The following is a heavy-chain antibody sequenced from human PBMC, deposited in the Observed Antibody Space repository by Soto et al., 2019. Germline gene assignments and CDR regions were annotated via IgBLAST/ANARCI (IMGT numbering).Heavy chain of an antibody. CDR3: ARDLSGAFGGVIVNDAFDI. CDR1: GDSIHTAYY. Sequence: SEPLSLTRTVSGDSIHTAYYWSSIRPPPGKGLEWIGHIYYTGGTFSSPSLKSRLALSVDTSKNRFSLRLSSVTAADTAVYYCARDLSGAFGGVIVNDAFDIWCQGTMVT. J-gene: IGHJ3*02. CDR2: IYYTGGT. D-gene: IGHD3-16*02. V-gene: IGHV4-30-4*01.